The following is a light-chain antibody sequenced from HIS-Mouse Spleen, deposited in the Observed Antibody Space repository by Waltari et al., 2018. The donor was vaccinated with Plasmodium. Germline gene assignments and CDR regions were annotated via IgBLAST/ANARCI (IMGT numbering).Light chain of an antibody. CDR1: QGISSA. CDR3: QQFNSYPFS. CDR2: DAS. J-gene: IGKJ4*01. Sequence: AIQLTQSPSSLSASVGDRVTITCRASQGISSALAWYQQKQGKAPKLLIYDASSLESGVPSRFSGSGSGTEFTITISSLQPEDYATYYCQQFNSYPFSFGGGTKVEIK. V-gene: IGKV1-13*02.